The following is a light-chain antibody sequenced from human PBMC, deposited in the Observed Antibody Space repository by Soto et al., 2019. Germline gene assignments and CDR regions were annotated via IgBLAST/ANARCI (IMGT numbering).Light chain of an antibody. CDR1: QSVSSY. CDR2: DAS. J-gene: IGKJ4*01. Sequence: EIALTQSPATLSLSPGERATRACRASQSVSSYVAWYQQKPGQAPRLLIYDASNRATGIPARFSGSGSGTDFTLTISSLEPEDFAVYYCQQRSNWPSLTFGGGTKVEIK. CDR3: QQRSNWPSLT. V-gene: IGKV3-11*01.